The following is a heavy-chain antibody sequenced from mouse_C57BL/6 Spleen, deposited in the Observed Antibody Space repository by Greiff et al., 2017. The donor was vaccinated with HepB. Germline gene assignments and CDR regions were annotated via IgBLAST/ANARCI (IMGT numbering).Heavy chain of an antibody. Sequence: VQLQQSGPELVKPGASVKISCKASGYTFTDYYMNWVKQSHGKSLEWIGDINPNNGGTSYNQKFKGKATLTVDKSSSTAYMELRSLTSEDSAVYYCARVGDWDVNYWGQGTTLTVSS. J-gene: IGHJ2*01. CDR2: INPNNGGT. V-gene: IGHV1-26*01. D-gene: IGHD4-1*01. CDR3: ARVGDWDVNY. CDR1: GYTFTDYY.